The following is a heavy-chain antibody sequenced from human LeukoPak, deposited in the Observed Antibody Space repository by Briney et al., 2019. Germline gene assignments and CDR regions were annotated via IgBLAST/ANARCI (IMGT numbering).Heavy chain of an antibody. CDR2: IYYSGTT. CDR1: GDSIKTYF. V-gene: IGHV4-59*12. Sequence: PSETLSLTCTVSGDSIKTYFWSWMRQSPGKGLEWIAYIYYSGTTVYNPSLKSRVTISVDTSKNQFSLKLSSVTAADTAVYYCARDSITGDSSEDWFDPWGQGTLVTVSS. D-gene: IGHD3-22*01. J-gene: IGHJ5*02. CDR3: ARDSITGDSSEDWFDP.